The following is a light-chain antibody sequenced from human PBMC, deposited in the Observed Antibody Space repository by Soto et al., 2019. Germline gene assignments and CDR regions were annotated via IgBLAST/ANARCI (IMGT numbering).Light chain of an antibody. CDR2: LGS. CDR1: QSLLYSNGNNY. Sequence: DIVLTQSPVSLPVTPGEAASISCRSSQSLLYSNGNNYLDWYLQKPGQSPQLLIYLGSNRASGAPDRFSGRGSCTAFTLIIRRVEAEDGGVYYCMQGLQTPLCFGAWTKVSIK. CDR3: MQGLQTPLC. V-gene: IGKV2-28*01. J-gene: IGKJ4*01.